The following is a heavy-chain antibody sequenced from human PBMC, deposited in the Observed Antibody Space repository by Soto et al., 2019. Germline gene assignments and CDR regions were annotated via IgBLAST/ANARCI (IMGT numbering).Heavy chain of an antibody. CDR2: INPNSGGT. J-gene: IGHJ6*03. V-gene: IGHV1-2*04. Sequence: ASVKVSCKASGYTFTGYYMHWVRQAPGQGLEWMGWINPNSGGTNYAQKFQGWVTMTRDTSISTAYMELSRLRSDDTAVYYCARGLTGTSDGARPNARLYYYMDVWGKGTTVTVSS. CDR1: GYTFTGYY. D-gene: IGHD1-7*01. CDR3: ARGLTGTSDGARPNARLYYYMDV.